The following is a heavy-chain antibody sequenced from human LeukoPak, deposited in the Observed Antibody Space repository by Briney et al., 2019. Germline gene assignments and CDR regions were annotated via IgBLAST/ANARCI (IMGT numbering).Heavy chain of an antibody. V-gene: IGHV3-48*03. CDR3: AREGDYGDYYFGFDY. CDR1: GFTFSSYE. J-gene: IGHJ4*02. Sequence: GGSLRLSCAASGFTFSSYEMNWVRQAPGKGLEWVSYISSSGSTIYYADSVKGRFTISRDNAKNSLYLQMNSLRAEDTAVYYCAREGDYGDYYFGFDYWGQGTLVTVSS. CDR2: ISSSGSTI. D-gene: IGHD4-17*01.